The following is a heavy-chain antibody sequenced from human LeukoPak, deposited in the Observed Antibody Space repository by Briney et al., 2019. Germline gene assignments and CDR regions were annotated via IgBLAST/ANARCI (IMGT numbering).Heavy chain of an antibody. V-gene: IGHV3-11*01. CDR1: GFTFSDYY. CDR3: ARGYDILTGSRAFDI. J-gene: IGHJ3*02. D-gene: IGHD3-9*01. CDR2: ISSGSTI. Sequence: GGSLRLSCAASGFTFSDYYMSWIRQAPGKGLEWVSYISSGSTIYYADSVKGRFTISRDNAKNSLYLQMNSLRAEDTAVYYCARGYDILTGSRAFDIWGQGTMVTVSS.